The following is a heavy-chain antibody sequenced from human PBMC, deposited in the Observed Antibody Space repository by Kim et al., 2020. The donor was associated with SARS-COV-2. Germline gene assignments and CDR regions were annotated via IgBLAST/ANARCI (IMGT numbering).Heavy chain of an antibody. V-gene: IGHV3-64D*06. Sequence: GGSLRLSCSASGFTFSSYAMYWVRQAPGKGLEYVSAISSNGGSTYYADSVKGRFTISRDNSKNTLYLQMSSLRAEDTPVYYCVKSESTYYYGSGRFNWGQGTLVTVSS. CDR1: GFTFSSYA. CDR3: VKSESTYYYGSGRFN. CDR2: ISSNGGST. J-gene: IGHJ4*02. D-gene: IGHD3-10*01.